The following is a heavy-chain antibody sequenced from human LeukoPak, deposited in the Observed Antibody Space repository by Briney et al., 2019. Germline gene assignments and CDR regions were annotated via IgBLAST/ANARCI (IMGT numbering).Heavy chain of an antibody. J-gene: IGHJ4*02. V-gene: IGHV1-2*02. CDR1: GYTFTGYY. CDR3: YTRSIVATIPDY. Sequence: ASVNVSCKASGYTFTGYYMHWVRQAPGQGLEWMGWINPNSGGTNYAQKFQGRVTMTRDTSISTAYMELSRLRSDDTAVYYCYTRSIVATIPDYWGQGTLVTVSS. CDR2: INPNSGGT. D-gene: IGHD5-12*01.